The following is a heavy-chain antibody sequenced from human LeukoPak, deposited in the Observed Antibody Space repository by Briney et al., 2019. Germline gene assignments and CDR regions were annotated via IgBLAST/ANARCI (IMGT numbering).Heavy chain of an antibody. V-gene: IGHV3-30*04. J-gene: IGHJ6*02. D-gene: IGHD6-13*01. CDR1: GFTFSSYA. Sequence: PGGSLRLSCAASGFTFSSYAMHWVRQAPGKGLEWVAVISYDGSNKYYADSVKGRFTISRDNSKNTLYLQMNSLRAEDTAVYYCARGYSSSWSLGASYYYYYGMDVWGQGTTVTVSS. CDR2: ISYDGSNK. CDR3: ARGYSSSWSLGASYYYYYGMDV.